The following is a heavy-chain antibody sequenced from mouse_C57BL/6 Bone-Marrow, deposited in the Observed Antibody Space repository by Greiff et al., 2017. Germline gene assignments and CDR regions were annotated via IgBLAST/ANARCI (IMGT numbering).Heavy chain of an antibody. V-gene: IGHV1-64*01. CDR1: GYTFPSYW. CDR2: LHPNSGST. Sequence: QVQLQQPGAELVKPGASVKLSCKASGYTFPSYWMHWVKQRPGQGLEWIGMLHPNSGSTNYNEQFKSKATLTVDKYSSTAYMQHSSLTSDDSSVYYYARAYDYGSSYMYCDVWGTGATVTVSS. D-gene: IGHD1-1*01. CDR3: ARAYDYGSSYMYCDV. J-gene: IGHJ1*03.